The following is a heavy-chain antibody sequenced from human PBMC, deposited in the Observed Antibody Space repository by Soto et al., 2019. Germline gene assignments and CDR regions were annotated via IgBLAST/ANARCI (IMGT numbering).Heavy chain of an antibody. CDR2: ISYSGSTI. CDR3: ARDNLAFDI. J-gene: IGHJ3*02. Sequence: GWSLRLSCASSVFTFSDYYMRWIRQAPGKGLEWVSYISYSGSTIYYADSVKGRFTISRDNAKNSLYLQMNSLRAEDTAVYYCARDNLAFDIWGQGTMVTVSS. CDR1: VFTFSDYY. V-gene: IGHV3-11*01.